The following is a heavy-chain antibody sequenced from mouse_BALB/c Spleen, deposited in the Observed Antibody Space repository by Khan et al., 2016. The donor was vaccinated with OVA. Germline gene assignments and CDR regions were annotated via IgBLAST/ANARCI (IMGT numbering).Heavy chain of an antibody. Sequence: MXVESGGDLVKPGGSLKLSCAASGFTFSNYAMSWVRQTPEKRLEWVASISSGGTTYFPDSVKGRFTISRDNGRNILYLQMSSLRSEDTAMYYCARDYWFTYWGQGTLVTVSA. V-gene: IGHV5-6-5*01. J-gene: IGHJ3*01. CDR3: ARDYWFTY. CDR1: GFTFSNYA. CDR2: ISSGGTT.